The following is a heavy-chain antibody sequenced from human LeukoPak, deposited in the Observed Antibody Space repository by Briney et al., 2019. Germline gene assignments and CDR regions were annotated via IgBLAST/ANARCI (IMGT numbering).Heavy chain of an antibody. V-gene: IGHV4-34*01. CDR1: GGSFSGYY. Sequence: SETLSLTCAVYGGSFSGYYWSWIRQPPGKGLEWIGEINHSGSTNYNPSLKSRVTISVDTSKNQSSLKLSSVTAADTAVYYCARGVNGSGSYYNAAFDIWGQGTMVTVSS. CDR3: ARGVNGSGSYYNAAFDI. CDR2: INHSGST. J-gene: IGHJ3*02. D-gene: IGHD3-10*01.